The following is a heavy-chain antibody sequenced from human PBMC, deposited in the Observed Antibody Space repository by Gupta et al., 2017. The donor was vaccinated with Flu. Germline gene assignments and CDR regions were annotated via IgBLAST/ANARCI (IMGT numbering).Heavy chain of an antibody. CDR1: GGPISSGGYH. J-gene: IGHJ4*02. CDR2: IYYIGST. D-gene: IGHD2-15*01. CDR3: ARVGMVAATYIDY. Sequence: QVQLQESGPGLVKPSQTLSLTCTVSGGPISSGGYHWSWIRQHPGKGLEWIGYIYYIGSTYYNPSLKSRVTISVDTSKNQFSLKLSSVTAADTAVYYCARVGMVAATYIDYWGQGTLVTVSS. V-gene: IGHV4-31*03.